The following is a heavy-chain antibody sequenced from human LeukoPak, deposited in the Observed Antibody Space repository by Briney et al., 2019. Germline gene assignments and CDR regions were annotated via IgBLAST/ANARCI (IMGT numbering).Heavy chain of an antibody. CDR3: ARDKIVGATNFDY. Sequence: GGSLRLSCTASDFTFGNYAMTWVRQAPGKGLEWVSTISSTGGATYYADSVNGRFTISRVNSKSTLYLQMNSLRAEDTAVYYCARDKIVGATNFDYWGQGTLVTVSS. CDR1: DFTFGNYA. J-gene: IGHJ4*02. CDR2: ISSTGGAT. D-gene: IGHD1-26*01. V-gene: IGHV3-23*01.